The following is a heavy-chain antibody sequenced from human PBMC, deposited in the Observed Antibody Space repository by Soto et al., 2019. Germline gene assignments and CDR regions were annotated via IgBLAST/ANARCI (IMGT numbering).Heavy chain of an antibody. CDR2: IYQSGVT. V-gene: IGHV4-30-2*01. J-gene: IGHJ5*02. CDR1: GDSYSISTYS. D-gene: IGHD6-19*01. CDR3: AGMPYTSGLRFDP. Sequence: SETLSLTCNMSGDSYSISTYSWSWIRQPPGKALQWIGFIYQSGVTSYNPSLAGRVSISLDRSNNQCSLRLKSVTAADTALYFCAGMPYTSGLRFDPWGPGTLVTVSS.